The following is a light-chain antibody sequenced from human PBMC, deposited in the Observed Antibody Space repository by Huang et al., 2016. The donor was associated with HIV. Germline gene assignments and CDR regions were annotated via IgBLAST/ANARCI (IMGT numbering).Light chain of an antibody. V-gene: IGKV3-15*01. CDR2: GAS. CDR3: QQYNNWPFT. CDR1: QSISSK. Sequence: ERVMTQSPVTLSVSPGERATFSCRASQSISSKLAWYQQQPGHAPRLLIYGASTRATGIPARFSGSGSGTEFTLTISSLQSEDFAVYYCQQYNNWPFTFGPGTRVDIK. J-gene: IGKJ3*01.